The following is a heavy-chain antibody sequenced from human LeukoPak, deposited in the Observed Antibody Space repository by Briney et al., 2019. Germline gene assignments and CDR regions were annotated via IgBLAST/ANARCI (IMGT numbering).Heavy chain of an antibody. CDR1: GGSISTDY. D-gene: IGHD6-6*01. Sequence: RASETLSLTCTVSGGSISTDYWTWIRQPPGKGLEWLGYIYYSGATNYNPSLKSRVTISLDTSKNQVSLKLSSVPATDTAFYYCARRVAVSPVYAFDIWGQGTMVTVS. CDR2: IYYSGAT. J-gene: IGHJ3*02. V-gene: IGHV4-59*01. CDR3: ARRVAVSPVYAFDI.